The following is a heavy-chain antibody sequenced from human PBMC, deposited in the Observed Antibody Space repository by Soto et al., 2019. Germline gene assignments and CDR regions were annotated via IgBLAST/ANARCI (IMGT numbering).Heavy chain of an antibody. CDR3: AKDWNWFDP. CDR1: GGTFSSYT. J-gene: IGHJ5*02. V-gene: IGHV1-69*02. Sequence: QVQLVQSGAEVKKPGSSVKVSCTASGGTFSSYTISWVRQAPGQGREWMGRIIPLLGIANYAQKFQGRVTNTADKSTSTDYMALSSLRAEDTAVDYCAKDWNWFDPWGQGTLVTVSS. CDR2: IIPLLGIA. D-gene: IGHD3-9*01.